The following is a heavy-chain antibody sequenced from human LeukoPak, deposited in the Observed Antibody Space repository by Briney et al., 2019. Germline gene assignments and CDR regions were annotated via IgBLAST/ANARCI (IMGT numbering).Heavy chain of an antibody. V-gene: IGHV3-7*01. Sequence: GGSLRLSCAASGFTFSNAWMSWVRQAPGKGLEWVANIKQDGSKKSYVDSVKGRFTISRDNAKNSLYLQMNSLRAEDTAVYYCARDRSGGAVAGTLYGMDVWGQGTTVTVSS. D-gene: IGHD6-19*01. CDR2: IKQDGSKK. CDR3: ARDRSGGAVAGTLYGMDV. J-gene: IGHJ6*02. CDR1: GFTFSNAW.